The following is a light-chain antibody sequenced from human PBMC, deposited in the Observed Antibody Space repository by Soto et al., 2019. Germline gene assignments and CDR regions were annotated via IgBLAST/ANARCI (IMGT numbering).Light chain of an antibody. Sequence: NVLTQSPGTLSLRPGERATLSCRAGQSVSSNYLAWYQQKPGQAPRLLIYGASSRAAGIPDRFSGSGSGTDFTLTISRLEPEDFAVYYCQQYGSSPPTFGPGTNVDIK. J-gene: IGKJ3*01. CDR3: QQYGSSPPT. CDR2: GAS. V-gene: IGKV3-20*01. CDR1: QSVSSNY.